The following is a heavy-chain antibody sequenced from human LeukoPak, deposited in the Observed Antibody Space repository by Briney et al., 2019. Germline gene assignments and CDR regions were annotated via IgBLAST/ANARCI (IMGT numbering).Heavy chain of an antibody. D-gene: IGHD6-13*01. CDR1: GDSISSYY. V-gene: IGHV4-59*01. CDR2: IYYSGST. CDR3: ARRFRISSSSSDAFDI. J-gene: IGHJ3*02. Sequence: PSETLSLTYTVSGDSISSYYWSWIRQPPGKGLEWIGEIYYSGSTNYNPSLKSRVTISVDTSKNHFSLKVRSVTAADTAVCYCARRFRISSSSSDAFDIWGQGTMVTVSS.